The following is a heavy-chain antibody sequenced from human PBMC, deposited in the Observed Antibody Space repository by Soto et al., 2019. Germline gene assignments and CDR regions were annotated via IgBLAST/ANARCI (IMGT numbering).Heavy chain of an antibody. V-gene: IGHV3-48*03. J-gene: IGHJ6*02. Sequence: GGSLRLSCVVSGFTFSDHEMNWARQAPGKGPEWVSRISAGGGTTSYADSVKGRFTISRDNSKNTLYLQMNSLRAEDTAVYYCARDLVVVVAATPGAPSTAYYYGMDVWGQGTTVTVS. CDR2: ISAGGGTT. CDR3: ARDLVVVVAATPGAPSTAYYYGMDV. CDR1: GFTFSDHE. D-gene: IGHD2-15*01.